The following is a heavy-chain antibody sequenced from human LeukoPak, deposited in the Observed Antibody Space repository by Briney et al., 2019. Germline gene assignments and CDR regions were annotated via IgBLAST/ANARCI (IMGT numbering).Heavy chain of an antibody. D-gene: IGHD5-18*01. V-gene: IGHV4-59*08. CDR2: IYSSGST. CDR1: GGSINGYY. CDR3: ARWPSGYNYGLFDC. J-gene: IGHJ4*02. Sequence: PSETLSLTCTVSGGSINGYYWSWIRQPPGKGLEWIGYIYSSGSTNYNPSLKSRVTISVDTSKNQFSLKLSSVTAADTAVYYCARWPSGYNYGLFDCWGQGTLVTVSS.